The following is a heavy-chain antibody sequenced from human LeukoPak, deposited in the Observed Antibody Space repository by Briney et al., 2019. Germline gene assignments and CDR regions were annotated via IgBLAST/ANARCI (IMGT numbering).Heavy chain of an antibody. Sequence: SETLSLTCTVSGGSISSGDYYWSWIRQPPGKGLEWIGYTYYSGSTYYNPSLKSRVTISVDTSKNQFSLKLSSVTAADTAVYYCARWRVVAQESTPNWFDPWGQGTLVTVSS. CDR3: ARWRVVAQESTPNWFDP. V-gene: IGHV4-30-4*08. CDR2: TYYSGST. CDR1: GGSISSGDYY. D-gene: IGHD2-15*01. J-gene: IGHJ5*02.